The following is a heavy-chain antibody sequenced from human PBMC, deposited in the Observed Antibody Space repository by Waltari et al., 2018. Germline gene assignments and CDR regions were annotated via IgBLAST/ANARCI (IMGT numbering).Heavy chain of an antibody. V-gene: IGHV4-39*07. Sequence: QLQLQESGPGLVKPSQTLSLTCTVPVASISSSRYYWGWIRQPPGQGLEWIGSIYYSGSTYYNPSLKSRVTISVDTSKNQFSLKLSSVTAADTAVYYCARGSYSGYDWDYYYYYGMDVWGQGTTVTVSS. CDR3: ARGSYSGYDWDYYYYYGMDV. D-gene: IGHD5-12*01. CDR2: IYYSGST. J-gene: IGHJ6*02. CDR1: VASISSSRYY.